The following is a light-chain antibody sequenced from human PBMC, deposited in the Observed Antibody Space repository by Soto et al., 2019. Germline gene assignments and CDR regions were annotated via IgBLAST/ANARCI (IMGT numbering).Light chain of an antibody. J-gene: IGLJ2*01. Sequence: SYELTQPPSMSVAPGQTARLTCGGNNIVSKNVHWYQKKPGQAPVLVIYDDSDRPPGIPERFSGSNSGNTATLTISKVAAGDDADYYCQVWNSGSGHPVVFGGGTKLTVL. V-gene: IGLV3-21*02. CDR3: QVWNSGSGHPVV. CDR2: DDS. CDR1: NIVSKN.